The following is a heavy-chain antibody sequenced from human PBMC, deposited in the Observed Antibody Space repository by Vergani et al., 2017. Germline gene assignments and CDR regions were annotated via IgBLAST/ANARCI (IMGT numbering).Heavy chain of an antibody. CDR3: TRVRRFAFDI. Sequence: EVQLVESGGGLVQPGRSLRLSCTASGFTFGAYAMSWVRQAPGKGLEWVGFIRSKAYGGTTEYAASVKGRFTISRDDSKSIAYLTMNSLKTEDTAVYYCTRVRRFAFDIGGQGTMVTVSS. CDR2: IRSKAYGGTT. CDR1: GFTFGAYA. J-gene: IGHJ3*02. V-gene: IGHV3-49*04.